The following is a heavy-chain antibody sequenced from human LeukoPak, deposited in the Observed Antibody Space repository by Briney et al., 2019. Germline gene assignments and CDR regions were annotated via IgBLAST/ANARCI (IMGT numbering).Heavy chain of an antibody. CDR3: ARGRYGDYFDY. Sequence: GGSLRLSCAASGFTFSSYAMSWVRQAPGKGLEWVSAISGSGGSTYYADSVRGRFTISRDNSKNTLYLQMNSLRAEDTAVYYCARGRYGDYFDYWGQGTLVTVSS. J-gene: IGHJ4*02. CDR1: GFTFSSYA. V-gene: IGHV3-23*01. CDR2: ISGSGGST. D-gene: IGHD4-17*01.